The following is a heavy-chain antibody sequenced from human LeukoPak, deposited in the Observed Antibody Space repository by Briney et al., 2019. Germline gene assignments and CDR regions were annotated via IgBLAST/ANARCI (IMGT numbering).Heavy chain of an antibody. J-gene: IGHJ4*02. Sequence: ASVKVSCKASGYTFTGYYMHWVRQAPGQGLEWMGWINPNSGGTNYAQKFQGRVTMTRDTPISTAYMELSRLRSDDTAVYYCARDRYYYDSSGYYSGYWGQGTLVTVSS. CDR1: GYTFTGYY. V-gene: IGHV1-2*02. CDR3: ARDRYYYDSSGYYSGY. D-gene: IGHD3-22*01. CDR2: INPNSGGT.